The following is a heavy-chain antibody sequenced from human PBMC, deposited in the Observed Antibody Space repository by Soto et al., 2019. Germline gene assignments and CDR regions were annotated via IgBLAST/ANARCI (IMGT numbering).Heavy chain of an antibody. V-gene: IGHV3-66*01. CDR1: GLIVDNNY. CDR3: ARDRRADDYGDDAFDN. CDR2: MYSAGNT. D-gene: IGHD4-17*01. J-gene: IGHJ4*02. Sequence: EVQLVESGGGLVQGGGSVRLSCAASGLIVDNNYMSWVRQAPGKGLEWISVMYSAGNTYYADSVRGRFTISRDSSTNTLFLEMHSLRVEDTAVYYCARDRRADDYGDDAFDNWGQGTLVTVSS.